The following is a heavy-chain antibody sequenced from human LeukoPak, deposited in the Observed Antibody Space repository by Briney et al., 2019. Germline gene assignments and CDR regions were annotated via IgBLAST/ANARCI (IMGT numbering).Heavy chain of an antibody. Sequence: ASVTVSCNVSGYTFTSYNISCARQAPGQGLEWMGWINTYNGNTNYPQKLQGRVTMTTDTSTTTAYMELRNLRSDDTAVYYCASVLERIARHFKYWGQGTLVTVSS. J-gene: IGHJ4*02. CDR3: ASVLERIARHFKY. D-gene: IGHD2-8*02. CDR2: INTYNGNT. CDR1: GYTFTSYN. V-gene: IGHV1-18*01.